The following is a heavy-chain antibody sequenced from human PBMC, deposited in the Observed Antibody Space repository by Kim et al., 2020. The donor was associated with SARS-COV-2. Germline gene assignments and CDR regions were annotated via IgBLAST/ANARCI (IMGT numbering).Heavy chain of an antibody. V-gene: IGHV3-30*18. CDR1: GFTFSSYG. CDR3: AKGPHYVASYYGSGTQTDFDY. Sequence: GGSLRLSCAASGFTFSSYGMHWVRQAPGNGLEWVAVISYDGSNKYYADSMKGRFTISRDNSKNTLYLQMNSLRAEDTAVYYCAKGPHYVASYYGSGTQTDFDYWGQGTLVTVSS. CDR2: ISYDGSNK. D-gene: IGHD3-10*01. J-gene: IGHJ4*02.